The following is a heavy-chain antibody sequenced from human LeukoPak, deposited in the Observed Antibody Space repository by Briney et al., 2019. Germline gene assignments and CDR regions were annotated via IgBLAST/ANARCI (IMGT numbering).Heavy chain of an antibody. J-gene: IGHJ6*03. Sequence: ASVKVSCKASGGTFNAYTMSWVRQAPGQGLEWMGRITPILGITNYAQNFQGRVTLTADKSTSTVYMELSSLRSGDTAVYYCARDYADYFYYYMDVWGKGTTVTVSS. CDR2: ITPILGIT. D-gene: IGHD3-16*01. V-gene: IGHV1-69*04. CDR3: ARDYADYFYYYMDV. CDR1: GGTFNAYT.